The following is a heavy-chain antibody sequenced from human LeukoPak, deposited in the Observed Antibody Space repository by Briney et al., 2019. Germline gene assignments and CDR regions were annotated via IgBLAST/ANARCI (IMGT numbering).Heavy chain of an antibody. Sequence: GASVKVSCKASGYTFTGYYMHWVRQAPGQGLEWMGWINPNSGGTNYAQKFQGRVTMTRNTSISTAYMELSSLRSEDTAVYYCARGLRYFDWFLGQAGYWGQGTLVTVSS. J-gene: IGHJ4*02. CDR1: GYTFTGYY. CDR3: ARGLRYFDWFLGQAGY. D-gene: IGHD3-9*01. V-gene: IGHV1-2*02. CDR2: INPNSGGT.